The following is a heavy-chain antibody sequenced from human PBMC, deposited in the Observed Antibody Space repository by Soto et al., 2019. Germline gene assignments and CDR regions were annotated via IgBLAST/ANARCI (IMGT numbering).Heavy chain of an antibody. J-gene: IGHJ6*03. Sequence: GGSLRLSCAASGFTFSSYSMNWVRQAPGKGLEWVSSISSSSSYIYYADSVKGRFTISRDNAKNSLYLQMNSLRAEDTAVYYCARPGCSSTSCPTGVEYYYYMDVWGKGTTVTVSS. CDR3: ARPGCSSTSCPTGVEYYYYMDV. D-gene: IGHD2-2*01. CDR2: ISSSSSYI. CDR1: GFTFSSYS. V-gene: IGHV3-21*01.